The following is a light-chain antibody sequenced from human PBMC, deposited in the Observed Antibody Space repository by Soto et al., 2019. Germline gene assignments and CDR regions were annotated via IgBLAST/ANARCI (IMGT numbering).Light chain of an antibody. CDR3: QHYDDWPLA. J-gene: IGKJ5*01. CDR1: QSVSSKY. Sequence: EIVLTQSPGTLSLSPGERATLSCRASQSVSSKYLAWYQQKPGQAPRLLIYGASTRATGIPARFSGSGSGTEFTLTISSLQSEDFAVYYCQHYDDWPLAFGQGTRLEIK. V-gene: IGKV3-15*01. CDR2: GAS.